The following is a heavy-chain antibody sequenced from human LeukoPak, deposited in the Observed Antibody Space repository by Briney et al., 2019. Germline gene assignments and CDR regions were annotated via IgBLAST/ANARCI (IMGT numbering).Heavy chain of an antibody. CDR2: ISSNGGST. Sequence: GGSLRLSCAASGFTFSSYAMHWVRQAPGKGLEYVSAISSNGGSTYYANSVKGRFTISRDNSKNTLYLQMGSLRAEDTAVYYCAKRGGETGTTFKYGMDVWGQGTTVTVSS. V-gene: IGHV3-64*01. CDR1: GFTFSSYA. J-gene: IGHJ6*02. CDR3: AKRGGETGTTFKYGMDV. D-gene: IGHD1-1*01.